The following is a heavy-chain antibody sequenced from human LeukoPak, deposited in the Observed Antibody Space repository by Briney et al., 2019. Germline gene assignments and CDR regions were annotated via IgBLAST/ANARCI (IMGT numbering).Heavy chain of an antibody. CDR2: IYYSGST. D-gene: IGHD5-18*01. CDR3: ARAMRGYSYGPFDY. Sequence: SETLSLTCAVYGGSFSGYYWSWIRQPPGKGLEWIGYIYYSGSTNYNPSLKSRVTISVDTSKNQFSLKLSSVTAADTAVYYCARAMRGYSYGPFDYWGQGTLVTVSS. J-gene: IGHJ4*02. CDR1: GGSFSGYY. V-gene: IGHV4-59*01.